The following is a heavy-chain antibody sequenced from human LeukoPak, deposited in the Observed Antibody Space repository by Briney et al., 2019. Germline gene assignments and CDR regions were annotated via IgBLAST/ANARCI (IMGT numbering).Heavy chain of an antibody. D-gene: IGHD2-2*01. CDR3: ARDRGAAANNWFDP. J-gene: IGHJ5*02. Sequence: VASVKVSCKASGGTFSSYAISWVRQAPGQGLEWMGRIIPIFGIANYAQKFLGRVTITADKSTSTAYMELSSLRSEDTAVYYCARDRGAAANNWFDPWGQGTLVTVSS. CDR1: GGTFSSYA. CDR2: IIPIFGIA. V-gene: IGHV1-69*04.